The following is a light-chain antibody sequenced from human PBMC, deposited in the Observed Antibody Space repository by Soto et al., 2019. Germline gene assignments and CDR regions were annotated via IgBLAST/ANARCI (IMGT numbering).Light chain of an antibody. CDR2: AAS. J-gene: IGKJ4*01. CDR3: LQDYNYPLT. Sequence: NQMNQSPSTLSASVGDRVTIACRSSQSISSWLAWYQQKPGKAPKLLIYAASSLQSGVPSRFSGSGSGTDFTLTISSLQPEGFATYYCLQDYNYPLTFGGGTKVDIK. CDR1: QSISSW. V-gene: IGKV1-6*01.